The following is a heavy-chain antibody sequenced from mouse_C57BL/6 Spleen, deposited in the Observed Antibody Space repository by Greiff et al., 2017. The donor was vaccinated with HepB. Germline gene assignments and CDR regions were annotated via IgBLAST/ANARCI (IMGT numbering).Heavy chain of an antibody. Sequence: EVMLVESGEGLVKPGGSLKLSCAASGFTFSSYAMSWVRQTPEKRLEWVAYISSGGDYIYYADTVKGRFTISRDNARNTLYLQMSSLKSEDTAMYYCTRGRYDYDGAWFAYWGQGTLVTVSA. CDR1: GFTFSSYA. CDR2: ISSGGDYI. V-gene: IGHV5-9-1*02. J-gene: IGHJ3*01. CDR3: TRGRYDYDGAWFAY. D-gene: IGHD2-4*01.